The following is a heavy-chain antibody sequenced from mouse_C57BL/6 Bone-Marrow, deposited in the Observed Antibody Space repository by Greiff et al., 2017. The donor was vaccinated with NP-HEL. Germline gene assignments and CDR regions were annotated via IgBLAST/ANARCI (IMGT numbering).Heavy chain of an antibody. D-gene: IGHD4-1*01. CDR1: GFNIKDDY. CDR2: IDPENGDT. CDR3: TTGLGQGDFDY. J-gene: IGHJ2*01. Sequence: VHVKQSGAELVRPGASVKLSCTASGFNIKDDYMHWVKQRPEQGLEWIGWIDPENGDTEYASKFQGKATITADPSSNTAYLQLSSLTSEDTAVYYCTTGLGQGDFDYWGQGTTLTVSS. V-gene: IGHV14-4*01.